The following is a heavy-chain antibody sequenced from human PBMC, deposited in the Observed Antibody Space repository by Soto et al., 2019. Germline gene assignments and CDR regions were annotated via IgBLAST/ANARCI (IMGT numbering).Heavy chain of an antibody. V-gene: IGHV3-30*18. J-gene: IGHJ6*02. CDR1: GFTFSSYG. CDR2: ISYDGSNK. D-gene: IGHD1-26*01. CDR3: AKDVEQWEYYYYGMDV. Sequence: GGSLRLSCAASGFTFSSYGMHWVRQAPGKGLEWVAVISYDGSNKYYADSVKGRFTISRDNSKNTLYLQMNSLRAEDTAVYYCAKDVEQWEYYYYGMDVWGQGTTVTVSS.